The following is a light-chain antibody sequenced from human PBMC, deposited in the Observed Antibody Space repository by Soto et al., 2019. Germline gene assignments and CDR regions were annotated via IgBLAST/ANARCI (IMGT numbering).Light chain of an antibody. CDR1: QSVSSN. CDR3: QQYNNWWT. V-gene: IGKV3-15*01. Sequence: EIVMTQSPATLSVSPGERATLSCRASQSVSSNLAWYHQKPGQAPRLLIYGASTRATGIPARFSGSGSGTEFTLNIRSLQSEDFAVYYCQQYNNWWTFGQGTKVEIK. J-gene: IGKJ1*01. CDR2: GAS.